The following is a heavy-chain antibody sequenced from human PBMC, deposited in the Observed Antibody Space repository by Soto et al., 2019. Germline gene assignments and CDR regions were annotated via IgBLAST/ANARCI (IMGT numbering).Heavy chain of an antibody. D-gene: IGHD2-21*01. J-gene: IGHJ4*02. Sequence: GGSLRLSCAASGFTFRNYCMTWVRQAPGKGLEWVANINRGGGDRYCVDSLKGRFTISRDNAKSTLYLQMNSLRAEDTAVYYCAELWVVKGAAPDFWGQGTLVTVSS. V-gene: IGHV3-7*03. CDR3: AELWVVKGAAPDF. CDR1: GFTFRNYC. CDR2: INRGGGDR.